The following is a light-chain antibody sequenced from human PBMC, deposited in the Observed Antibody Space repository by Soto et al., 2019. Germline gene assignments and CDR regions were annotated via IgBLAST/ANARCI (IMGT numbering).Light chain of an antibody. CDR1: SSDVGNYYL. J-gene: IGLJ1*01. CDR2: EVS. V-gene: IGLV2-23*02. Sequence: QSALTQPASVSGSPGQSISISCTGTSSDVGNYYLVSWFQQHPGKAPKLMIYEVSKRPSGVSSRFSGSRSGNTASLTISGLQAEDEADYYCCSYAGSSTYVFGTGAKLTVL. CDR3: CSYAGSSTYV.